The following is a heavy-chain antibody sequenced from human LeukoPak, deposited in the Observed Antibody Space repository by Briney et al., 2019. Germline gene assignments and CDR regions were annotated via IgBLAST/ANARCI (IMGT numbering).Heavy chain of an antibody. D-gene: IGHD2-21*02. CDR3: ARFCGGDCYYYFHY. Sequence: SETLSLTCAVYGGSFSGYYWSWIRQPPGKGREWIGEINHSGSTNYNASLKSRVTISVDTSKNQFSLKLSSVPAADTAVYYCARFCGGDCYYYFHYWGQGTLVTVSS. CDR1: GGSFSGYY. J-gene: IGHJ4*02. CDR2: INHSGST. V-gene: IGHV4-34*01.